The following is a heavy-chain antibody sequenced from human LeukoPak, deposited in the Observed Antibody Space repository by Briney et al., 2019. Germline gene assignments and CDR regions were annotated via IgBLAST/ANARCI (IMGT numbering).Heavy chain of an antibody. D-gene: IGHD4-11*01. CDR3: ARDYTVDY. Sequence: WGSLRLSCAASGFTFSNYWMSWVRQAPGKGLEWVGNIKQDGSEKYYVDSVKGRFTISRDNAKNSLFLQMNSLRVDDTAVYYCARDYTVDYWGQGTLVTVSS. J-gene: IGHJ4*02. CDR2: IKQDGSEK. V-gene: IGHV3-7*01. CDR1: GFTFSNYW.